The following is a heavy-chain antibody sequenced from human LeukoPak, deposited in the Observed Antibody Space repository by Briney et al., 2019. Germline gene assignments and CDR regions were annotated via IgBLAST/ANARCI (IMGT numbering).Heavy chain of an antibody. Sequence: SETLSLTCAVYGGSFSGYYWSWLRQPPGKGLEWIGEINHSGSTNYNPSLKSRVTISVDTSKNQFSLKLSSVTAADTAVYYCARGRRGGYYYGSGSYPYFDYWGQGTLVTVSS. CDR1: GGSFSGYY. CDR2: INHSGST. J-gene: IGHJ4*02. CDR3: ARGRRGGYYYGSGSYPYFDY. D-gene: IGHD3-10*01. V-gene: IGHV4-34*01.